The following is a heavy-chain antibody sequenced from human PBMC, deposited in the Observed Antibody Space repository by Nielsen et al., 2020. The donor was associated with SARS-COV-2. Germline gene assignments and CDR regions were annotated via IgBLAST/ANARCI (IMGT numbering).Heavy chain of an antibody. J-gene: IGHJ4*02. CDR3: TTDPIITIFGVVTGY. CDR2: IKSKTDGGTT. Sequence: GESLKISCAASGFTFSNAWMSWVRQAPGKGLEWVGRIKSKTDGGTTDYAAPVKGRFTISRDDSKNTLYLKMNSLKTEDTAVYYCTTDPIITIFGVVTGYWGQGTLVTVSS. CDR1: GFTFSNAW. V-gene: IGHV3-15*01. D-gene: IGHD3-3*01.